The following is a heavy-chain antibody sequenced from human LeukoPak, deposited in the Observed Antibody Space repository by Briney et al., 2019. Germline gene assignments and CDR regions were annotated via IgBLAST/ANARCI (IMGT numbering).Heavy chain of an antibody. Sequence: GGSLRLSCAASGFTFSNYWMHWVRQAPGEGLVWVAHINSDGRSTSYADSVKGRFTISRDNAKNTLYVQMNRLRSEDTGVYYCARDMYSSGWSYYFDHWGQGTLVTVSS. D-gene: IGHD6-19*01. CDR1: GFTFSNYW. CDR2: INSDGRST. CDR3: ARDMYSSGWSYYFDH. V-gene: IGHV3-74*01. J-gene: IGHJ4*02.